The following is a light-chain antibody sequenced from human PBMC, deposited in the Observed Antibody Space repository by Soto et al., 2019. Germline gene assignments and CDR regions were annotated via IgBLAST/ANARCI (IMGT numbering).Light chain of an antibody. CDR2: DDS. V-gene: IGLV3-21*02. J-gene: IGLJ3*02. CDR3: QVWHGNSEHLGV. CDR1: NIASQS. Sequence: SYELTQPPSVSVAPGQTASIACGGDNIASQSVHWYQQKPGQAPVLVVYDDSARPSGISERFSGSNSANTAALTITRVEVGDEADYYCQVWHGNSEHLGVFGGGTKLTVL.